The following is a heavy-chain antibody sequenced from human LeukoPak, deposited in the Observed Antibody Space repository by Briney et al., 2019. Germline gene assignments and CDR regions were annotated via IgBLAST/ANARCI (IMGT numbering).Heavy chain of an antibody. CDR1: GFTFSSYA. J-gene: IGHJ4*02. Sequence: GGSLRLSCAASGFTFSSYAMSWVRQAPGKGLEWVSAISGSGGSTYYADSVKGRFSISRDNSKNTVYLQMNSLRADDTAVYYCARLSGNYYFDYWGQGTLVTVSS. D-gene: IGHD1-26*01. CDR3: ARLSGNYYFDY. CDR2: ISGSGGST. V-gene: IGHV3-23*01.